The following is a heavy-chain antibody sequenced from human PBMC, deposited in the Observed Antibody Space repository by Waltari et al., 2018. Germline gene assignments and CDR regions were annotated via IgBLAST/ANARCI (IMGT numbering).Heavy chain of an antibody. CDR3: ARDGYNVAYYYYYGMDV. CDR1: GGSISSGSYY. D-gene: IGHD5-12*01. V-gene: IGHV4-61*02. J-gene: IGHJ6*02. CDR2: IYTSGST. Sequence: QVQLQESGPGLVKPSQTLYLTCTVSGGSISSGSYYWSWIRQPAGKGLEWIGRIYTSGSTNYNPSLKSRGTISVDTSKNQFSLTLSPVTAADTAVYYCARDGYNVAYYYYYGMDVWGQGTTVTVSS.